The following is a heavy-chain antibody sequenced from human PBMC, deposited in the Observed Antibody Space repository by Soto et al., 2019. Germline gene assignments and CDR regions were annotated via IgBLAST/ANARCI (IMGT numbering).Heavy chain of an antibody. CDR2: IYYSGST. J-gene: IGHJ4*02. V-gene: IGHV4-31*03. Sequence: SETLSLTCPVSGGSISSGGYYWSWIRQHPGKGLEWIGYIYYSGSTYYNPSLKSRVTISVDTSQNQFSLKLSSVTAADTAVYYCARVRRQQVATFDYWSQGTLVTVSS. CDR3: ARVRRQQVATFDY. D-gene: IGHD6-13*01. CDR1: GGSISSGGYY.